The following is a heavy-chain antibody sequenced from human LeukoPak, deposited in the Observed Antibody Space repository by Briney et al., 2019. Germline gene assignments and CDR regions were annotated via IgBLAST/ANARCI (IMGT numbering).Heavy chain of an antibody. D-gene: IGHD3-3*01. CDR2: IYYSGST. V-gene: IGHV4-59*08. CDR3: ARHGAYYDFWSGYDYFDY. Sequence: SETLSLTCTVSGDSFTSYYWSWIRQPPGKGLEWIGYIYYSGSTNYNPSLKSRVTISVDTSKNQFSLKLSSVTAADTAVYYCARHGAYYDFWSGYDYFDYWGQGTLVTVSS. CDR1: GDSFTSYY. J-gene: IGHJ4*02.